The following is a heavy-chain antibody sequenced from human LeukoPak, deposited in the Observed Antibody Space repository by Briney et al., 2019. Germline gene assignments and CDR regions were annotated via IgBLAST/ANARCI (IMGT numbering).Heavy chain of an antibody. CDR1: GFTFSSYW. CDR2: INSDGSST. J-gene: IGHJ4*02. CDR3: ARDGGGGDYGY. D-gene: IGHD3-16*01. V-gene: IGHV3-74*01. Sequence: PGGSLRLSCAASGFTFSSYWVHWVRQAPGKGLVWVSRINSDGSSTSYADSVKGRFTISRDNAKNTLYLQMNSLRAEDTAVYYCARDGGGGDYGYWGQGTLVTVSS.